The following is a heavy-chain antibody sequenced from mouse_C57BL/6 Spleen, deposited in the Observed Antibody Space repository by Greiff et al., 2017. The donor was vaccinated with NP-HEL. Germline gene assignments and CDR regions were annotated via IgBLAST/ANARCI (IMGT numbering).Heavy chain of an antibody. Sequence: QVQLQQSGAELVRPGTSVKVSCKASGYAFTNYLIEWVKQRPGQGLEWIGVINPGSGGTNYNEKFKGKATLTADKSSSTAYMQLSSLTSEDSAVYFCARDGGLGLYYFDYWGQGTTLTVSS. V-gene: IGHV1-54*01. CDR1: GYAFTNYL. CDR3: ARDGGLGLYYFDY. D-gene: IGHD4-1*01. J-gene: IGHJ2*01. CDR2: INPGSGGT.